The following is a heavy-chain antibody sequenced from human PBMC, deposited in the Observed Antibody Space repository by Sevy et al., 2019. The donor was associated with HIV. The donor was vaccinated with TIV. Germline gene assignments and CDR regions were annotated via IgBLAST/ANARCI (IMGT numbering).Heavy chain of an antibody. D-gene: IGHD7-27*01. J-gene: IGHJ4*02. CDR1: GFTFSHHN. CDR3: AREENRELGTIPLDS. CDR2: ISKSGSTT. V-gene: IGHV3-48*02. Sequence: GGSLRLSCAASGFTFSHHNMNWVRQAPGKGLEWISYISKSGSTTYFAYSVRGRFTISRDNAKNSLFLEMHSLTDEDTAVYYCAREENRELGTIPLDSWGRGIQVTV.